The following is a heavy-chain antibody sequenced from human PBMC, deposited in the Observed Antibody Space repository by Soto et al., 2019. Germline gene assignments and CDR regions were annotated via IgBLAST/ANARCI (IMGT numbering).Heavy chain of an antibody. CDR2: IIPILGIA. CDR3: ACGPGIAVAGTKSDY. J-gene: IGHJ4*02. CDR1: GGTFSSYT. Sequence: GASVKVSCKASGGTFSSYTISWVRQAPGQGLEWMGRIIPILGIANYAQKFQGRVTITADKSTSTAYMELSSLRSEDTAVYYCACGPGIAVAGTKSDYWGQGTLVTVSS. D-gene: IGHD6-19*01. V-gene: IGHV1-69*02.